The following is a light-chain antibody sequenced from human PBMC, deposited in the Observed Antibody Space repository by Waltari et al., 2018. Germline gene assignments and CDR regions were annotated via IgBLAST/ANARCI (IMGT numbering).Light chain of an antibody. J-gene: IGLJ1*01. CDR3: CSYAGGSAFV. CDR1: SSDVGIYNL. V-gene: IGLV2-23*02. Sequence: QSALTQPASVSGSPGQSITISCTGTSSDVGIYNLVSWYQHRPGKAPKLIIYGVSKGPSGVSNRFSGSKSGNAASLTIAGLRTENEADYYCCSYAGGSAFVFGTGTKITVL. CDR2: GVS.